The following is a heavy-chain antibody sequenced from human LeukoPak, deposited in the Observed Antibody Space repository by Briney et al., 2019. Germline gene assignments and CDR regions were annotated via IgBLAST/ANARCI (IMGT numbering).Heavy chain of an antibody. CDR1: GFTFDDYA. V-gene: IGHV3-9*01. CDR3: AKDILNYDFWSGYYTN. Sequence: PGGSLRLSCAASGFTFDDYAMHWVRQAPGKGPEWVSGISWNSGSIGYADSVKGRFTISRDNAKNSLYLQMNSLRAEDTALYYCAKDILNYDFWSGYYTNWGQGTLVTVSS. CDR2: ISWNSGSI. J-gene: IGHJ4*02. D-gene: IGHD3-3*01.